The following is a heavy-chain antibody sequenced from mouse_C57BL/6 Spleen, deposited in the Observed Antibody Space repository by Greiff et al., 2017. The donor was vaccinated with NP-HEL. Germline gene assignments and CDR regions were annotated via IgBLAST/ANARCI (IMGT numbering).Heavy chain of an antibody. CDR3: ARTTTVVAPDY. V-gene: IGHV1-55*01. CDR1: GYTFTSYW. Sequence: QVQLQQPGAELVKPGASVKMSCKASGYTFTSYWITWVKQRPGQGLEWIGDIYPGSGSTNYNEKFKSKATLTVDTSSSTAYMQLSSLTAEDSAVYYCARTTTVVAPDYWGQGTTLTVSS. CDR2: IYPGSGST. D-gene: IGHD1-1*01. J-gene: IGHJ2*01.